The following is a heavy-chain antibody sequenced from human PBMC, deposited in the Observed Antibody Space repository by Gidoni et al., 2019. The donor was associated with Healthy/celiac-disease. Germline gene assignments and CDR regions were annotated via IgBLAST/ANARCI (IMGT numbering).Heavy chain of an antibody. J-gene: IGHJ6*02. D-gene: IGHD5-12*01. CDR1: GFTFSSYS. V-gene: IGHV3-21*01. CDR3: ARGQWLRNTPVRYV. CDR2: ISSSSSYI. Sequence: EVQLVESGGGLVKPGGSLRPSCAASGFTFSSYSMNWVRQAPGKGLEWVSSISSSSSYIYYADSVKGRFTISRDNAKNSLYLQMNSLRAEDTAVYYCARGQWLRNTPVRYVWGQGTTVTVSS.